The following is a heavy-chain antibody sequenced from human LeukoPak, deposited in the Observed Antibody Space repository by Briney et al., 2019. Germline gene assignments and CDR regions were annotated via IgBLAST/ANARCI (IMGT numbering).Heavy chain of an antibody. CDR1: GFTFGDYA. CDR3: TRDTSSTWYWENFDY. D-gene: IGHD6-13*01. J-gene: IGHJ4*02. CDR2: IRSKAYGGTT. V-gene: IGHV3-49*03. Sequence: PGGSLRLSCTASGFTFGDYAVSWFRQAPGKGLEWVSFIRSKAYGGTTEYAASVKGRFTISRDDSKSIAYLQMNSLRTEDTAVYYCTRDTSSTWYWENFDYWGQGTLVTVSS.